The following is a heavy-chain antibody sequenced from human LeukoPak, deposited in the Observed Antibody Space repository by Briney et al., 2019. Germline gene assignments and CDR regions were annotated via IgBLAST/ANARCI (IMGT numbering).Heavy chain of an antibody. J-gene: IGHJ5*02. CDR2: INHSGST. Sequence: SETLSLTCAVYGGSFSGYYWSWIRQPPGKGLEWIGEINHSGSTNYNPSLKSRVTISVDTSKNQFSLKLSSVTAADTAVYYCARVEYSNRNWFDPWGQGTLVTVSS. D-gene: IGHD4-11*01. CDR1: GGSFSGYY. CDR3: ARVEYSNRNWFDP. V-gene: IGHV4-34*01.